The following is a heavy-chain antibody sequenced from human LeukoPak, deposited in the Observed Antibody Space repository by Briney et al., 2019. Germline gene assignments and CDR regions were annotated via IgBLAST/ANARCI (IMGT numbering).Heavy chain of an antibody. D-gene: IGHD2-2*01. V-gene: IGHV4-30-2*01. CDR1: GGSISSGGYY. J-gene: IGHJ5*02. CDR2: IYHSGST. CDR3: AREGYCSSTSCHGT. Sequence: SSETLSLTCTVSGGSISSGGYYWSWIRQPPGKGLEWIGYIYHSGSTYYNPSLKSRVTISVDRSKNQFSLKLSSVTAADTAVYYCAREGYCSSTSCHGTWGQGTLVTVSS.